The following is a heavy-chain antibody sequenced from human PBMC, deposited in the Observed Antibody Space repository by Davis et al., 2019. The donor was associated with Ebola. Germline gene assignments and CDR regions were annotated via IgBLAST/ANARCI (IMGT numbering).Heavy chain of an antibody. CDR1: GYTFTSYG. CDR3: ARGYDFWSGYHLYYYYGMDV. CDR2: ISAYNSNT. J-gene: IGHJ6*04. D-gene: IGHD3-3*01. V-gene: IGHV1-18*01. Sequence: ASVKVSCKASGYTFTSYGISWVRQAPGQGLEWMGWISAYNSNTNYAQKLQGRVTMTTDTSTSTAYMELRSLRSDDTAVYYCARGYDFWSGYHLYYYYGMDVWGKGTTVTVSS.